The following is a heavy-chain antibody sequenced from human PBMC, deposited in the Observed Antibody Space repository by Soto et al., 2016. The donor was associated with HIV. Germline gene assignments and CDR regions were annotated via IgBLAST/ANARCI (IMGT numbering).Heavy chain of an antibody. CDR1: GFSFSTYA. Sequence: EVQLLDSGGGLVQPGGSLRLSCAASGFSFSTYAMSWVRQAPGKGLEWVASISGSGSSTYYADSVKGRFTISRDNSKNTLYLQMNSLRAEDTAVYYCTSPTGELWFLFDYWGQGTLVTVSS. D-gene: IGHD5-18*01. V-gene: IGHV3-23*01. CDR2: ISGSGSST. CDR3: TSPTGELWFLFDY. J-gene: IGHJ4*02.